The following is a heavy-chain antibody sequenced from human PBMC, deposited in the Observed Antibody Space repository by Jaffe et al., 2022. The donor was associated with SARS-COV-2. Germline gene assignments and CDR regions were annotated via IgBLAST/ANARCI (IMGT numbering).Heavy chain of an antibody. CDR2: IRSKAYGGTT. Sequence: EVQLVESGGGLVKPGRSLRLSCTASGFTFGDYAMSWFRQAPGKGLEWVGFIRSKAYGGTTEYAASVKGRFTISRDDSKSIAYLQMNSLKTEDTAVYYCTRVALGIPGDYFDYWGQGTLVTVSS. CDR3: TRVALGIPGDYFDY. V-gene: IGHV3-49*05. CDR1: GFTFGDYA. J-gene: IGHJ4*02. D-gene: IGHD7-27*01.